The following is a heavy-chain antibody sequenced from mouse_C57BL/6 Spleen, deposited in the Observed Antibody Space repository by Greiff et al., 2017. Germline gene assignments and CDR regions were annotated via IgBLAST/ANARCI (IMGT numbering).Heavy chain of an antibody. CDR2: IHPSDSDT. D-gene: IGHD2-4*01. V-gene: IGHV1-74*01. Sequence: QVQLQQPGAELVKPGASVKVSCKASGYTFTSYWMHWVKQRPGQGLEWIGRIHPSDSDTNYNQKFKGKATLTVDESSSTAYMQLSSLTSEDSAVYYCAIRCDYDGYWYFDVWGTGTTVTVSS. CDR1: GYTFTSYW. CDR3: AIRCDYDGYWYFDV. J-gene: IGHJ1*03.